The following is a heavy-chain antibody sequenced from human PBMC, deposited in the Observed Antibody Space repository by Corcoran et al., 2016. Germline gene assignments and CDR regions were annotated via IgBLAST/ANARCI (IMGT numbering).Heavy chain of an antibody. CDR1: GGSFSGYY. Sequence: EQQQQWGAGLLKPSETLSLTCAVYGGSFSGYYWSWIRQPPGKGLEWIGEITHSGSTNYNPSLKSRVTISVDTSKNQFSLKLSSVTAADTAVYYCARGLPYGSGRSGMDVWGQGTTVTVSS. J-gene: IGHJ6*02. CDR3: ARGLPYGSGRSGMDV. D-gene: IGHD3-10*01. V-gene: IGHV4-34*01. CDR2: ITHSGST.